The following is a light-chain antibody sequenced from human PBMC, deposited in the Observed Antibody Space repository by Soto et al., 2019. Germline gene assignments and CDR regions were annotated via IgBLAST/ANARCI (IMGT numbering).Light chain of an antibody. J-gene: IGLJ2*01. CDR3: AAWDDSLNGVV. CDR1: TSNIGSHT. V-gene: IGLV1-44*01. CDR2: SNT. Sequence: QSVLTQPPSASGTPGQTIVISCYGGTSNIGSHTVNWFQQLPGTAPRLLIYSNTQRPSGVPDRFSGSKSGTSASLAINGLQSQYEGDYYCAAWDDSLNGVVFGGGTKLTVL.